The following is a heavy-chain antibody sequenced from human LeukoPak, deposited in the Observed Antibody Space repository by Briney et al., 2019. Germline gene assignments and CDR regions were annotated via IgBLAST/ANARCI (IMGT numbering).Heavy chain of an antibody. Sequence: SGTLSLTCAVSGGSISSSNWWSWVRQPPGKGLEWIGEIYHSGSTNYNPSLKSRVTISVDTSKNQFSLKLSSVTAADTAVYYCARDRIAAIYWYFDLWGRGTLVTVSS. V-gene: IGHV4-4*02. D-gene: IGHD6-13*01. CDR1: GGSISSSNW. CDR2: IYHSGST. CDR3: ARDRIAAIYWYFDL. J-gene: IGHJ2*01.